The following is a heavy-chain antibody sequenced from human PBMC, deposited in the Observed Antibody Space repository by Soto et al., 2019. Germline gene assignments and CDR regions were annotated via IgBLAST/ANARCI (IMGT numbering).Heavy chain of an antibody. CDR2: TSYDGSNN. V-gene: IGHV3-33*05. D-gene: IGHD3-16*01. Sequence: QVQLVESGGGVVQPGTSLRLSCVGSGFTFRSYVIHWVRQAPGKGLEWVALTSYDGSNNFYGDSVKGRFTISRHNSRNTVELQMASLTFEDTALYSCARWGTTGGLDVWGQGPLVSVSS. CDR1: GFTFRSYV. J-gene: IGHJ4*02. CDR3: ARWGTTGGLDV.